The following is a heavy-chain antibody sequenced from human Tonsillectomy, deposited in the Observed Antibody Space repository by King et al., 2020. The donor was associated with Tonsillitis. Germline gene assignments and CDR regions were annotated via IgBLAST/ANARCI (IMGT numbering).Heavy chain of an antibody. CDR1: GFTFSSYS. J-gene: IGHJ3*02. Sequence: EVQLVESGGGLVKPGGSLRLSCAASGFTFSSYSMNWVRQAPGKGLEWVSSISSSSSYIYYADSVKGRFTISRDNAKNSLYLQMNSLRAEDTAVYYCATPLGYYDFWSGYSDDAFDIWGQGTMVTVSS. V-gene: IGHV3-21*01. D-gene: IGHD3-3*01. CDR2: ISSSSSYI. CDR3: ATPLGYYDFWSGYSDDAFDI.